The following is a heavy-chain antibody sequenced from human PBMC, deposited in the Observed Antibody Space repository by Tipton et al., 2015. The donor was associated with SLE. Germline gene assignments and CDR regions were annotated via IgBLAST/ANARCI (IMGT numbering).Heavy chain of an antibody. D-gene: IGHD6-13*01. CDR2: IYYSGST. V-gene: IGHV4-59*01. Sequence: LRLSCTVSGGTISSYYLSWIRQPPGKGLEWIGYIYYSGSTNYNPSLKSRVTISVDTSKNQFSLKLSSVTAADTAVYYCAREGGNSRWWLDYWGQGTLVTVSS. CDR3: AREGGNSRWWLDY. CDR1: GGTISSYY. J-gene: IGHJ4*02.